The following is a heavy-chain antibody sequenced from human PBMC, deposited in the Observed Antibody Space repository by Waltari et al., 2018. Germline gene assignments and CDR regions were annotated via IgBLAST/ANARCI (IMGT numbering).Heavy chain of an antibody. CDR1: GGSISSGSYY. CDR2: IYTSGST. D-gene: IGHD6-19*01. V-gene: IGHV4-61*02. Sequence: QVQLQESGPGLVKPSQTLSLTCTVPGGSISSGSYYWSWIRQPAGKGLEWIGRIYTSGSTNYNPSLKSRVTISVDTSKNQFSLKLSSVTAADTAVYYCATTARRSGWLFDYWGQGTLVTVSS. J-gene: IGHJ4*02. CDR3: ATTARRSGWLFDY.